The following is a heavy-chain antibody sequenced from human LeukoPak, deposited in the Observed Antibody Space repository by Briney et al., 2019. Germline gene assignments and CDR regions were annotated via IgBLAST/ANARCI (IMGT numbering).Heavy chain of an antibody. Sequence: PSETLSLTCTVSGDSISSCSDYWGWIRQPPGKRLEWIGSIYYSGSTYDNPSLKSRVTISVDTSKNQFSLKLRSVTAADTAVYYCARQGMSQTALDYWGQGTLVTVSS. V-gene: IGHV4-39*01. CDR3: ARQGMSQTALDY. J-gene: IGHJ4*02. CDR2: IYYSGST. CDR1: GDSISSCSDY. D-gene: IGHD3-10*01.